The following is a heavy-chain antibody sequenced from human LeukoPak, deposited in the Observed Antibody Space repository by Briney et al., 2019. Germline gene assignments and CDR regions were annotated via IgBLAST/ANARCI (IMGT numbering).Heavy chain of an antibody. J-gene: IGHJ4*02. V-gene: IGHV1-2*02. D-gene: IGHD3-9*01. CDR2: INPNSGGT. CDR1: GYTFTGYY. CDR3: ARASGDILTGYSSYFDY. Sequence: ASVKVSCKASGYTFTGYYMHWVRQAPGQGLEWMGWINPNSGGTNYAQKFQGRVTMTRDTSISTAYMELSRLRSDDTAVYYCARASGDILTGYSSYFDYWVQGTLVTVSS.